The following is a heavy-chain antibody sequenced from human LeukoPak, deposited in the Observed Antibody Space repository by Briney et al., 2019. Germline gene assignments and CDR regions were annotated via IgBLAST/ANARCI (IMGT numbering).Heavy chain of an antibody. CDR1: GFTFSSYG. Sequence: QSGGSLRLSRAASGFTFSSYGMHWVRQAPGKGLEWVAFIRYDGSNKYYADSVKGRFTISRDNSKNTLYLQMNSLRAEDTAVYYCATIWSGYTMAFDYWGQGTLVTVSS. J-gene: IGHJ4*02. V-gene: IGHV3-30*02. D-gene: IGHD3-3*01. CDR3: ATIWSGYTMAFDY. CDR2: IRYDGSNK.